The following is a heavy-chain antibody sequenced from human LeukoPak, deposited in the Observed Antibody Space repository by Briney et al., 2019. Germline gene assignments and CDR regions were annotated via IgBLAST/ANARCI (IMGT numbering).Heavy chain of an antibody. V-gene: IGHV3-23*01. CDR3: ATLIMITFGGATRSY. CDR2: ISGSGGST. CDR1: GFTFSSYA. D-gene: IGHD3-16*01. J-gene: IGHJ4*02. Sequence: GGSLRLSCAASGFTFSSYAMSWVRQAPGKGLEWVSAISGSGGSTYYADSVKGRFTISGDNSKNTLYLQMNSLRAEDTAVYYCATLIMITFGGATRSYWGQGTLVTVSS.